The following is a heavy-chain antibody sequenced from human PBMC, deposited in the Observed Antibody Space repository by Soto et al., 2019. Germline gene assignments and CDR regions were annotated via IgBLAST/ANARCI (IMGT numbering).Heavy chain of an antibody. CDR3: ARGVYDTYTRNFDY. D-gene: IGHD3-22*01. CDR1: GGSISSSTFY. CDR2: IYYTGST. J-gene: IGHJ4*02. Sequence: SETLSLTCTVSGGSISSSTFYWGWIRQPPGKGLEWIGSIYYTGSTYYNPSLKSRVTMSVDTSKNQFSLMLTSVTAADTAIYFCARGVYDTYTRNFDYWGQGTLVTVSS. V-gene: IGHV4-39*01.